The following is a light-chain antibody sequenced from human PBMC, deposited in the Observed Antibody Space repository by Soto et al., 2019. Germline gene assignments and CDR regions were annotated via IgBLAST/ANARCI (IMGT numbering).Light chain of an antibody. V-gene: IGKV3-20*01. CDR1: QSVSSTY. CDR2: GAS. J-gene: IGKJ2*01. Sequence: EIVVTQSPGTLSLSPGERATLSCRASQSVSSTYLAWYQQKPGQAPRVLVYGASNRATGIPDRFSGSGSGTDFALTISRLEPEDFAVYFCQQYGTSPPFTFGQGTK. CDR3: QQYGTSPPFT.